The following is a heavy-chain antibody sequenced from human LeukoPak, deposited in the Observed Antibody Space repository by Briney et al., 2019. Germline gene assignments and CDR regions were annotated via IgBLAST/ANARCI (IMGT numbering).Heavy chain of an antibody. CDR3: AKGQAVADDDY. Sequence: PGRSLRLSCAASGFTFSIYGMHWVRQAPGKGLEWVAVISYDGSNKYYADSVKGRFTISRDNSKNTLYLQMNSLRAEDTAVYYCAKGQAVADDDYWGQGTLVTVSS. CDR2: ISYDGSNK. CDR1: GFTFSIYG. J-gene: IGHJ4*02. D-gene: IGHD6-19*01. V-gene: IGHV3-30*18.